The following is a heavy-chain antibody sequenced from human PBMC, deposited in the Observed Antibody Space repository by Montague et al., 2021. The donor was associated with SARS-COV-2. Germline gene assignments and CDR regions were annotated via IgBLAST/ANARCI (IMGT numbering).Heavy chain of an antibody. CDR2: IYTSGRI. V-gene: IGHV4-61*02. D-gene: IGHD3-10*01. Sequence: TLSLTCTVSGAPINIGNYYWNWIRQPAGKGLEWIGRIYTSGRIDYNPSLKSRLTISFNTSKNEFSLRLNSLTAADTAVYYCARDFPTGRYYFDFWGQGTLVIVSS. J-gene: IGHJ4*02. CDR1: GAPINIGNYY. CDR3: ARDFPTGRYYFDF.